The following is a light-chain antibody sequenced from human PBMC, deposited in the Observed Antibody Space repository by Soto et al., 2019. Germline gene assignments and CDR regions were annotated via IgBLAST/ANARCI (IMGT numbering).Light chain of an antibody. CDR3: SAYISSNTLPV. V-gene: IGLV1-47*01. J-gene: IGLJ1*01. CDR2: RNN. Sequence: QSVLTQPPSASGTPGQRVNISCSGSSSNIGSNYVYWYRQFPGTAPKLLIQRNNQRPSGVPARFSGSKSGKTASLTISGLQAEDEADYYCSAYISSNTLPVFGTGTKLTVL. CDR1: SSNIGSNY.